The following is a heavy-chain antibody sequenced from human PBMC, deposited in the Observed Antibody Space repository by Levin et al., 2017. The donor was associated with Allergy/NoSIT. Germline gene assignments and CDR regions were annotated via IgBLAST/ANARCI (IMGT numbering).Heavy chain of an antibody. CDR3: ARTPEAASFLGL. J-gene: IGHJ4*02. CDR1: GGMFKTSA. CDR2: IVPILPAP. V-gene: IGHV1-69*11. Sequence: SVKVSCKTSGGMFKTSALSWVRQVPGQGLEWMGMIVPILPAPKYARKFQGRLTITADESTSTAFMELRSLTSQDSAAYFCARTPEAASFLGLWGQGTLVTVSS. D-gene: IGHD6-19*01.